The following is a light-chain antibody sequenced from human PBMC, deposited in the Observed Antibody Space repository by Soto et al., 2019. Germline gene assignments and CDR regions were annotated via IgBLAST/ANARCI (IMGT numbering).Light chain of an antibody. CDR2: GAS. J-gene: IGKJ1*01. CDR3: QQYMSSVT. Sequence: EIVLTQSPGSLSLSPGQRATLSCRASQSVDTTFFAWYQKKPGQAHRLLIYGASKRATCIPDRFSGSGSGTYFTLIISRLEPEEFAVYYCQQYMSSVTFGQGTKVEIK. V-gene: IGKV3-20*01. CDR1: QSVDTTF.